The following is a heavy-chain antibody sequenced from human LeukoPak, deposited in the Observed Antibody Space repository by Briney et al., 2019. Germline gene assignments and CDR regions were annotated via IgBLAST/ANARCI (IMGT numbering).Heavy chain of an antibody. CDR1: GFIFSNYG. CDR3: ARGSNDYDSATYPFDY. V-gene: IGHV3-30*02. CDR2: TRYDGSYE. D-gene: IGHD3-22*01. Sequence: PGASLRLSCAASGFIFSNYGMHWVRQAPGKGLEWVASTRYDGSYEYYAHSVKGRFTISRDNFENKLYLQMNSLRAEDTAVYYCARGSNDYDSATYPFDYWGQGTLVTVSS. J-gene: IGHJ4*02.